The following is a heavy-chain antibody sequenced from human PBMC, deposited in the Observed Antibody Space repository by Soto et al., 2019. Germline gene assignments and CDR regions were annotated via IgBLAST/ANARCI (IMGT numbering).Heavy chain of an antibody. Sequence: GGSLRLSCASSGFTFSSYAMSLVRQAPGKGLEWVSAFSGSGGSTYYADSVKGRFTISRDNSKNTLYLQMNSLRAEDTAVYYCAKGLNIVVVPAAMRSYYYYGMDVWGQGTTVTVSS. D-gene: IGHD2-2*01. J-gene: IGHJ6*02. CDR2: FSGSGGST. V-gene: IGHV3-23*01. CDR1: GFTFSSYA. CDR3: AKGLNIVVVPAAMRSYYYYGMDV.